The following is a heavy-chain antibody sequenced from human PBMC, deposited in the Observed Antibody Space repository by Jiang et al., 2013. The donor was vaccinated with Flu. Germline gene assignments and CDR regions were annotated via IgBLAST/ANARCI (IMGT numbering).Heavy chain of an antibody. V-gene: IGHV1-24*01. CDR3: ATDRIYSSSWWGY. J-gene: IGHJ4*02. Sequence: WVRQAPGKGLEWMGGFDPEDGETIYAQKFQGRVTMTEDTSTDTAYMELSSLRSEDTAVYYCATDRIYSSSWWGYWGQGTLVTVSS. CDR2: FDPEDGET. D-gene: IGHD6-13*01.